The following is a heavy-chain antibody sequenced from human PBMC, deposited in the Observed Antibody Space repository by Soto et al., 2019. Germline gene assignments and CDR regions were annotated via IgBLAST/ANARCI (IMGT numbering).Heavy chain of an antibody. CDR3: ARDQNSILTGYYPY. Sequence: QVQLVQSGAEVKKPGSSVKVSCKASGGTFSSYTISWVRQAPGQRLEWMGRIIPILGIANYAQKFQGRVTITADKSTSTAYMELSSLRSEDTAVYYCARDQNSILTGYYPYWGQGTLVTVSS. CDR2: IIPILGIA. V-gene: IGHV1-69*08. J-gene: IGHJ4*02. D-gene: IGHD3-9*01. CDR1: GGTFSSYT.